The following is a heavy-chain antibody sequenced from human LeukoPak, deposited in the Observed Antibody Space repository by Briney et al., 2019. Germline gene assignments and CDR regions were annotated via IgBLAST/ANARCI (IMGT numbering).Heavy chain of an antibody. Sequence: PSETLSLTCTVSGGSIGSSSYYWGWIRQPPGKGLEWIGSIYYSGSTYYNPSLKSRVTISVDTSKNQFSLKLSSVTAADTAVYYCARKGDGYNYYFDYWGQGTLVTVSS. CDR1: GGSIGSSSYY. CDR3: ARKGDGYNYYFDY. D-gene: IGHD5-24*01. V-gene: IGHV4-39*01. CDR2: IYYSGST. J-gene: IGHJ4*02.